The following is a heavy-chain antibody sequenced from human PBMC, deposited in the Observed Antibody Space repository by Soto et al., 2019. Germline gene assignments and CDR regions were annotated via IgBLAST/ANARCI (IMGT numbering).Heavy chain of an antibody. D-gene: IGHD3-22*01. CDR3: ARQIYDSDTGPNFQYYFNS. V-gene: IGHV5-10-1*01. CDR1: GYSFAGYW. CDR2: IDPSDSQT. J-gene: IGHJ4*02. Sequence: GESLKISCKGSGYSFAGYWITWVRQKPGKGLEWMGRIDPSDSQTYYSPSFRGHVTISVTKSITTVFLQWSSLRASDTAMYYCARQIYDSDTGPNFQYYFNSWGQGTPVTVSS.